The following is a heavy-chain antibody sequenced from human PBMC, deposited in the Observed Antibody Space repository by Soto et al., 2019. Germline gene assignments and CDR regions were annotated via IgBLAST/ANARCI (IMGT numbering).Heavy chain of an antibody. CDR2: TYYRSKWYY. D-gene: IGHD2-8*01. V-gene: IGHV6-1*01. Sequence: PSQTLSLTCDISGDSVSTNRAAWTWIRQSPSRGLEWLGRTYYRSKWYYQYGVSVKSRITINPDTSKNQFSLQLNSVTPEDSAVYYCVRLIGNSWLDSWGQGTLVTVSS. CDR1: GDSVSTNRAA. J-gene: IGHJ5*01. CDR3: VRLIGNSWLDS.